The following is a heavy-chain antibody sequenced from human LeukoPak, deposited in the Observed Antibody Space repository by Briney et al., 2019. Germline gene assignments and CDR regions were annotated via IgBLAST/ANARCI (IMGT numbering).Heavy chain of an antibody. CDR3: AGDCSSHMDV. D-gene: IGHD2-15*01. CDR2: IYYSGST. CDR1: GGSISSSSYY. J-gene: IGHJ6*03. V-gene: IGHV4-39*01. Sequence: SETLSLTCTVSGGSISSSSYYWGWIRQPPGKGLEWIGSIYYSGSTYYNPSLKSRVTISVDTSKSQFSLKLSSVTAADTAVYYCAGDCSSHMDVWGKGTTVTVSS.